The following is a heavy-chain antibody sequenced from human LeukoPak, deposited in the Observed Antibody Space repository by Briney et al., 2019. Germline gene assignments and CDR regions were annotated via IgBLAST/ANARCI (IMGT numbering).Heavy chain of an antibody. CDR2: ISSDGTNA. Sequence: GGSLRLSCAASGFTFSTYWMHWVRQVPGKGLVWVSRISSDGTNANYADSVKGRFTISRDNAKNTLYLQMHSLRAEDTAVYYCAVLTYQLLDYYFDYWGQGTLVTVSS. CDR3: AVLTYQLLDYYFDY. V-gene: IGHV3-74*01. CDR1: GFTFSTYW. D-gene: IGHD2-2*01. J-gene: IGHJ4*02.